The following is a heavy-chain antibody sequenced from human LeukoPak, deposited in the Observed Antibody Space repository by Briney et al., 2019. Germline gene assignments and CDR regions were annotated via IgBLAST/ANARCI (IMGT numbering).Heavy chain of an antibody. CDR3: ATGGYSSSYNWFDP. CDR2: INHSGST. V-gene: IGHV4-34*01. D-gene: IGHD6-13*01. CDR1: GGSFSGYY. J-gene: IGHJ5*02. Sequence: KPSETLSLTCAVYGGSFSGYYWSWIRQPPGKGLEWIGEINHSGSTNYNPSLKGRVTISVDTSKNQFSLKLSSVTAADTAVYYCATGGYSSSYNWFDPWGQGTLVTVSS.